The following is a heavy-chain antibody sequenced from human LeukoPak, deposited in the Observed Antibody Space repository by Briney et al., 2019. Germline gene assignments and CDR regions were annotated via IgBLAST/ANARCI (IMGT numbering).Heavy chain of an antibody. J-gene: IGHJ6*03. D-gene: IGHD3-22*01. CDR2: IYYSGST. CDR1: GGSINSYY. CDR3: ARDLSYYYDSSGYYYVAYYYYYVDV. Sequence: PSETLSLTCTVSGGSINSYYWSWIRQPPGKGLEWIGYIYYSGSTKYNPSLKSRVTISVDTSKNQFSLKLSSVTAADTAVYYCARDLSYYYDSSGYYYVAYYYYYVDVWGKGTTVTASS. V-gene: IGHV4-59*01.